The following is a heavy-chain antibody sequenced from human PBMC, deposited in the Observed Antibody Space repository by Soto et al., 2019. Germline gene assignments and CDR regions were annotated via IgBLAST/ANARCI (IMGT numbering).Heavy chain of an antibody. CDR3: ARDIVRLAAAGHSPNYYYYGMDV. CDR1: GFTFSSYA. Sequence: GGSLRLSCAASGFTFSSYAMHWVRQAPGKGLEWVAVISYDGSNKYYADSVKGRFTISRDNSKNTLYLQMNSLRAEDTAVYYCARDIVRLAAAGHSPNYYYYGMDVWGQGTTVTVSS. J-gene: IGHJ6*02. CDR2: ISYDGSNK. D-gene: IGHD6-13*01. V-gene: IGHV3-30-3*01.